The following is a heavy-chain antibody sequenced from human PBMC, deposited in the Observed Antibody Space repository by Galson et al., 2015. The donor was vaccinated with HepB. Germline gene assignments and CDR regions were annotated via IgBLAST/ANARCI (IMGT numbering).Heavy chain of an antibody. J-gene: IGHJ6*02. D-gene: IGHD4-17*01. V-gene: IGHV3-66*02. Sequence: SLRLSCAASGFTVSINYMSWVRQAPGKGLEWVSVIYNDGSTYYAVYVRGRITLSRDNSKNTLYLQLNSVSAEDTAVYYCARDQGDDYVNYYYYHGMDVWGQGTTVTVSS. CDR3: ARDQGDDYVNYYYYHGMDV. CDR2: IYNDGST. CDR1: GFTVSINY.